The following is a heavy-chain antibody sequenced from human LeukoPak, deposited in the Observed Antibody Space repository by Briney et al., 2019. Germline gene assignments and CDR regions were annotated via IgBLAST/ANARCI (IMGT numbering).Heavy chain of an antibody. CDR2: INHSGST. Sequence: SETLSLTCAVFGGSFSGYYWSWIRQPPGKGLEWFGEINHSGSTNYNPSLKSRVTISADTSKTPFSLKLSSVTAADTAVYYCATLWLRGLVAFDIWGQGTMVTVSS. CDR3: ATLWLRGLVAFDI. D-gene: IGHD5-18*01. CDR1: GGSFSGYY. V-gene: IGHV4-34*01. J-gene: IGHJ3*02.